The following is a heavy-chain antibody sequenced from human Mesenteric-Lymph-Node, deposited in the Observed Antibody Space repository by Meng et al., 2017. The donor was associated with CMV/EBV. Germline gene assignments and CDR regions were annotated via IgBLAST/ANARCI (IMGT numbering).Heavy chain of an antibody. D-gene: IGHD3-3*01. J-gene: IGHJ6*02. CDR2: INPNTGGT. V-gene: IGHV1-2*02. CDR3: ARDPYYDFWSGYRGDYYYGMDV. Sequence: ASVKVSCKASAYTFNGYYIHWVRQAPGQGLEWMGWINPNTGGTNYAQKFQGRVTMTKDTSINTAYMELSGLTSDDTAVYYCARDPYYDFWSGYRGDYYYGMDVWGQGTTVTVSS. CDR1: AYTFNGYY.